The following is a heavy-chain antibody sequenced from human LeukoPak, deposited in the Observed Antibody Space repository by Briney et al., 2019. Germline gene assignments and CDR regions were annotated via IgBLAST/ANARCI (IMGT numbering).Heavy chain of an antibody. Sequence: GGSLRLSCEASGFTFNTYSMNWARQAPGMGLEWVAFIRYDGGNTYYADSVKGRFTISRDNSKNTMYLQMNSLNAEDTAVYYCAKDEVVPGYYYTDVWGRGTTVTISS. J-gene: IGHJ6*03. CDR2: IRYDGGNT. CDR3: AKDEVVPGYYYTDV. D-gene: IGHD2-2*01. CDR1: GFTFNTYS. V-gene: IGHV3-30*02.